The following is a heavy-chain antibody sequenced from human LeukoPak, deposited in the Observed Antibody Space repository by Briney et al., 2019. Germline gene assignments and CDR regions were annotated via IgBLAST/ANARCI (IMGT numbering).Heavy chain of an antibody. V-gene: IGHV3-7*01. J-gene: IGHJ3*02. CDR2: IKQDGSEK. CDR3: AREIPGAMNAFDI. Sequence: GGSLRLSCAASGFTLSTYWMNWVRQAPGKGLEWVAHIKQDGSEKYYVDSVKGRFTISRDNGKNSLYLQMNSLRAEDTAAFYCAREIPGAMNAFDIWGQGTMVTVSS. CDR1: GFTLSTYW. D-gene: IGHD2-2*01.